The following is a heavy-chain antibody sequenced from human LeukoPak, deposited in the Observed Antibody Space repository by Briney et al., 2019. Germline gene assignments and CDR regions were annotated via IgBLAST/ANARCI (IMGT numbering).Heavy chain of an antibody. D-gene: IGHD3-22*01. J-gene: IGHJ4*02. CDR2: ISGSGGST. CDR3: AKVTRYYDSSGYYTGDYFDY. CDR1: GFTFSSYA. Sequence: GGSLRLSYAPSGFTFSSYAMSWVRQAPGKGLEWVSRISGSGGSTYYADSVKGRFTISRDNSKNTLYLQINSLRAEDTAVYYCAKVTRYYDSSGYYTGDYFDYWCQGTLVTVSS. V-gene: IGHV3-23*01.